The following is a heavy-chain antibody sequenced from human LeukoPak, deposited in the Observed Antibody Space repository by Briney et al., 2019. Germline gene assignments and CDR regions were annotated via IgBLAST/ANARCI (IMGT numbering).Heavy chain of an antibody. CDR3: AKGTYYGSGSYYRFDY. Sequence: GGSLRLSCAASGFXFSTYGMHWVRQAPGKGLEWVTFISYDGTKKYYADAVKGRFTISRDNSKNTLSLQMNSLTAEDTAVYYCAKGTYYGSGSYYRFDYWGQGIPVTVS. V-gene: IGHV3-30*18. D-gene: IGHD3-10*01. CDR2: ISYDGTKK. J-gene: IGHJ4*02. CDR1: GFXFSTYG.